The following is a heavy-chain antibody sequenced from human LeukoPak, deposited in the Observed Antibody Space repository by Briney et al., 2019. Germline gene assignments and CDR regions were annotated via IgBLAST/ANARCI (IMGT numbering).Heavy chain of an antibody. Sequence: ASVKVSCKASGYTFTGYYMHWVRQAPGQGLEWMGWINPSSGGTRYAQNFQGRVTMTRDTSISTAYMELSRLRSDDTAVYYCARDGAGIAAAGPHDYWGQGTLVTVSS. CDR3: ARDGAGIAAAGPHDY. CDR2: INPSSGGT. J-gene: IGHJ4*02. V-gene: IGHV1-2*02. CDR1: GYTFTGYY. D-gene: IGHD6-13*01.